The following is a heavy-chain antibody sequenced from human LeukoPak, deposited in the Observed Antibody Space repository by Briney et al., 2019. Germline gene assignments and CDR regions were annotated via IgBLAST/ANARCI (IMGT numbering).Heavy chain of an antibody. Sequence: HPGGSLRLSGAASGFTFRLYEMNWVRQAPGRGLQWVSYSSSSGTTIKYGDSVKGRFTISRDNARNSLYLQMSRLRVEDTAVYYCAREDQAASDYWGQGTLVTVSS. CDR3: AREDQAASDY. CDR1: GFTFRLYE. V-gene: IGHV3-48*03. CDR2: SSSSGTTI. J-gene: IGHJ4*02.